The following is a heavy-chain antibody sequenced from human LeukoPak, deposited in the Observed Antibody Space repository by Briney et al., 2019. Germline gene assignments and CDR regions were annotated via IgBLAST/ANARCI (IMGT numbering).Heavy chain of an antibody. D-gene: IGHD6-19*01. J-gene: IGHJ4*02. CDR1: GGSISSYD. Sequence: SETLSLTCTVSGGSISSYDWSWIRQPPGKGLEWIGYIYTSGSTNYNPSLKSRVTISVDTSKNQFSLKLSSVTAADTAVYYCARGYSSGWSHWGQGTLVTVSS. CDR3: ARGYSSGWSH. CDR2: IYTSGST. V-gene: IGHV4-4*09.